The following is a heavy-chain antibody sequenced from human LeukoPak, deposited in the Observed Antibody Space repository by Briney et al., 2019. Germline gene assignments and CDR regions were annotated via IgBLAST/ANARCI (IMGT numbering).Heavy chain of an antibody. CDR1: GYKFYAFW. CDR3: AIVSDCSGTTCYTAYSYYYYMDV. D-gene: IGHD2-2*02. V-gene: IGHV3-15*01. J-gene: IGHJ6*03. Sequence: PGGPLRLSCAASGYKFYAFWMSWVRHTRGKGLEWVGLIKSKNDGCTTDYSAPVNGRFTISRDDSHNSLYLQMDSLTTEDTSPYYCAIVSDCSGTTCYTAYSYYYYMDVWGRGTTVTVSS. CDR2: IKSKNDGCTT.